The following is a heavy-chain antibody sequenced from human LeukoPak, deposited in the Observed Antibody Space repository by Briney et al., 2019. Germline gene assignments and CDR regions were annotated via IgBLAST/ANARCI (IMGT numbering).Heavy chain of an antibody. CDR2: IAGSSAI. Sequence: GGSLRPSCAASGFTFSTYSMNWVRQAPGKGLEWVSHIAGSSAICYADSVKGRFTISRDNAKNSLYLQMNSLRDQDTAVYYCVRDKDWAFDIWGQGTMVTVSS. V-gene: IGHV3-48*02. D-gene: IGHD2-15*01. J-gene: IGHJ3*02. CDR1: GFTFSTYS. CDR3: VRDKDWAFDI.